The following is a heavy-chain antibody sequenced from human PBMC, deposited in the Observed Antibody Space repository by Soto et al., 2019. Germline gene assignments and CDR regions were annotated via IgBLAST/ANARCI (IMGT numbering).Heavy chain of an antibody. CDR2: NYYSGIT. V-gene: IGHV4-31*02. D-gene: IGHD6-6*01. CDR3: ARGSSIAGLYYGMDV. J-gene: IGHJ6*02. Sequence: WTWIRQHSRKGLEWIGYNYYSGITYYNPSLKSRVTISLDTSKNQFSLKLSSVTAADTAVYYCARGSSIAGLYYGMDVWGQGTTVTVSS.